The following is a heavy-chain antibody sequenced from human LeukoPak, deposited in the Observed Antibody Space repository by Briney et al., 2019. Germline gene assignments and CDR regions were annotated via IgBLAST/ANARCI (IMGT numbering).Heavy chain of an antibody. D-gene: IGHD3-9*01. V-gene: IGHV1-69*06. CDR2: IIPIFGTA. J-gene: IGHJ6*03. CDR1: GGTFSSYA. CDR3: ARASTYFDWLLSHKSYYYYYYMDV. Sequence: EASVKVSCKASGGTFSSYAISWVRQAPGQGLEWMGGIIPIFGTANYAQKFQGRVTITADKSTSTAYMELSSLRSEDTAVYYCARASTYFDWLLSHKSYYYYYYMDVWGKGTTVTVSS.